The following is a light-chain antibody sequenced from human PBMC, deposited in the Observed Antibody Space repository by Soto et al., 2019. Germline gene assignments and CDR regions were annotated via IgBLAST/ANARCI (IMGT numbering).Light chain of an antibody. CDR2: GAS. V-gene: IGKV3-20*01. J-gene: IGKJ4*01. CDR3: QQYGSSPLLP. Sequence: EIVLTQSPGTLSLSPGERATLSCRASQSVSSSYLAWYQQKPGQAPRLLIYGASSRATGIPDRFSGSGSGTDFTLTISRLELEDFAVYYCQQYGSSPLLPFGGGPRWRSN. CDR1: QSVSSSY.